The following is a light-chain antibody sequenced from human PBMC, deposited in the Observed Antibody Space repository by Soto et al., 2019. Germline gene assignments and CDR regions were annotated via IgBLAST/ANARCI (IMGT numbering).Light chain of an antibody. CDR3: ATWDDNLKAVV. V-gene: IGLV1-44*01. J-gene: IGLJ2*01. CDR1: SSNIGVSS. Sequence: QLVLTQPPSASGTPGQTVNISCSGSSSNIGVSSVNWYQQLPGTAPKLLIFSNNQRPSGVPDRISGSKSGTSASLAISGLQSDDETDYYCATWDDNLKAVVFGGGTKLTVL. CDR2: SNN.